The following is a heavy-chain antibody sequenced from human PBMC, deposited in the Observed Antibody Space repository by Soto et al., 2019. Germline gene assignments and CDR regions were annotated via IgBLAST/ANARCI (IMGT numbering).Heavy chain of an antibody. CDR3: AREGSGWYMGAFDI. V-gene: IGHV1-69*04. Sequence: GASVKVSCKASGGTFSSYTISWVRQAPGQGLEWMGRIIPILGIANYAQKFQGRVTITADKSTSTAYMELSSLRSEDTAVYYCAREGSGWYMGAFDIWGQGTMVTVSS. CDR1: GGTFSSYT. D-gene: IGHD6-19*01. J-gene: IGHJ3*02. CDR2: IIPILGIA.